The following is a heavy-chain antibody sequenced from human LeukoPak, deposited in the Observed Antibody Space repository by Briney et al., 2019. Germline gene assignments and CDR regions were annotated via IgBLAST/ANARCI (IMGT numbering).Heavy chain of an antibody. D-gene: IGHD6-13*01. Sequence: SETLSLTCTVSGGSISSSSYYWGWIRQPPGKGLEWIGSIYYSGSTYYNPSLKSRVTISVDTSKNQFSLKLSSVTAADTAVYYCAREGEYSSSRATFDPWGQGTLVTVSS. CDR1: GGSISSSSYY. CDR3: AREGEYSSSRATFDP. V-gene: IGHV4-39*07. CDR2: IYYSGST. J-gene: IGHJ5*02.